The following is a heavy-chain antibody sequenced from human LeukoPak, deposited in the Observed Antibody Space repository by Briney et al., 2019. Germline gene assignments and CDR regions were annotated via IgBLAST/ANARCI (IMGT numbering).Heavy chain of an antibody. CDR2: ISSSSSYI. Sequence: GGSLRLSCAASGFTFSSYSMNWVRQAPGKGLEWVSSISSSSSYIYYADSVKGRFTISRDNAKNSLYLQMNSLRAEDTAVYYCARGHKSGSYQNYFDYWGQGTLVTVSS. J-gene: IGHJ4*02. CDR3: ARGHKSGSYQNYFDY. D-gene: IGHD1-26*01. V-gene: IGHV3-21*01. CDR1: GFTFSSYS.